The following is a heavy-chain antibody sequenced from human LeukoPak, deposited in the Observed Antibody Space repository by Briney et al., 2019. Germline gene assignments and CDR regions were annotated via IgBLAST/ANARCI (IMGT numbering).Heavy chain of an antibody. Sequence: KPSETLSLTCAVYGGSFSGYYWSWIRQPPGKGLEWIGEINHSGSTNYNPSLKSRVTISVDTSKNQFSLKLSSVTAADTAVYYCARVPRGDTAMADYWGQGTLVTVSS. CDR1: GGSFSGYY. J-gene: IGHJ4*02. D-gene: IGHD5-18*01. CDR2: INHSGST. CDR3: ARVPRGDTAMADY. V-gene: IGHV4-34*01.